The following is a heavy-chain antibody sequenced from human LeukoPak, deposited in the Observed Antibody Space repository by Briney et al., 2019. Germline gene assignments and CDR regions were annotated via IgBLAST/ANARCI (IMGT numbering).Heavy chain of an antibody. D-gene: IGHD3-10*01. CDR1: GGSISSGSYY. J-gene: IGHJ5*02. CDR2: IYTSGGT. CDR3: ARHGGSGLDWFDP. Sequence: PSETLSLTCTVSGGSISSGSYYWSWIRQPAGKGLEWIGRIYTSGGTNYNPSLNSRVTISVDTSNNQISLKLSSVTAADTAVYYCARHGGSGLDWFDPWGQGTLVTVSS. V-gene: IGHV4-61*02.